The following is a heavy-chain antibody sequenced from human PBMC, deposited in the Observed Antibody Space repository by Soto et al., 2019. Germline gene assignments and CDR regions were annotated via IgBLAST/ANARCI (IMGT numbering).Heavy chain of an antibody. Sequence: QEQVVESGGGVVQPGRSLRLSCAASGFTFSTHAMHWVRQAPGRGLEWVAIISYDGTTKDYADSVKGRFTISRDNSKNAVYLQMNSLCSEDTALYYCARDWRTAGTTGWFDPWGQGTLVTVSS. D-gene: IGHD1-1*01. V-gene: IGHV3-30-3*01. CDR3: ARDWRTAGTTGWFDP. CDR1: GFTFSTHA. CDR2: ISYDGTTK. J-gene: IGHJ5*02.